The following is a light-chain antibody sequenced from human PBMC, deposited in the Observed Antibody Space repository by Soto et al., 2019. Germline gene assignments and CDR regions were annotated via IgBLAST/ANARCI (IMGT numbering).Light chain of an antibody. CDR2: WAS. J-gene: IGKJ1*01. Sequence: DIVMTQSPDSLAVSLGERATIHFKSIQISFYSSSNKSFLAWYQQKPGQPPKLLIYWASTRESGVPDRFSGSGSGTDFTLTISSLQAEDVAVYYCQQYYSTPWTFGQGTKVDIK. CDR1: QISFYSSSNKSF. CDR3: QQYYSTPWT. V-gene: IGKV4-1*01.